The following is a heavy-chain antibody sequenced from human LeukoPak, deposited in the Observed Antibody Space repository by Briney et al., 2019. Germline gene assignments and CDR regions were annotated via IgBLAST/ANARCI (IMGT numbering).Heavy chain of an antibody. V-gene: IGHV4-39*07. CDR1: GGSISSGDYY. Sequence: PSETLSLTCTVSGGSISSGDYYWSWIRQPPGKGLEWIGEINHSGSTNYNPSLKSRVTISVDTSKNQFSLKLSSVTAADTAVYYCALHSSLDYWGQGALVTVSS. J-gene: IGHJ4*02. CDR2: INHSGST. CDR3: ALHSSLDY. D-gene: IGHD6-13*01.